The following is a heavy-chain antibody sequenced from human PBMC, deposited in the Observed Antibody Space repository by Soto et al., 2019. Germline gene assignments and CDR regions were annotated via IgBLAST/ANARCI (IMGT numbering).Heavy chain of an antibody. CDR3: AKDPAWELLPDY. J-gene: IGHJ4*02. V-gene: IGHV4-28*03. CDR1: GYSISSSNW. CDR2: IYYSGTT. Sequence: SETLSLTCAVSGYSISSSNWWGWIRQPPGKGLEWIGYIYYSGTTYYNPSLKSRVTMSVGTSKNQFSLKLSSVTAADTAVYYCAKDPAWELLPDYWGQGTLVTVSS. D-gene: IGHD1-26*01.